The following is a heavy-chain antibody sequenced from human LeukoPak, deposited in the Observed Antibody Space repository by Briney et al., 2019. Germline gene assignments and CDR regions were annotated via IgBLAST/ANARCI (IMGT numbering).Heavy chain of an antibody. CDR1: GFTFSGYW. V-gene: IGHV3-74*01. CDR3: VRGKVTMIRGVIGLNAFDI. D-gene: IGHD3-10*01. J-gene: IGHJ3*02. CDR2: INRDGNNT. Sequence: GGSLRLSCAASGFTFSGYWMHWVRQAPGKGLAWVSRINRDGNNTTYADSVKGRFTISRDNAKNTFFLQMNSQRAEDTAVYYCVRGKVTMIRGVIGLNAFDIWGQGTMVTVSS.